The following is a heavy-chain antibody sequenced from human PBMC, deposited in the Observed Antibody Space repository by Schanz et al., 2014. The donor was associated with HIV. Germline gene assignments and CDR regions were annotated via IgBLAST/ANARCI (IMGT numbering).Heavy chain of an antibody. Sequence: QVQLVESGGGVVQPGRSLRLSCAASGFTFSSYGMHWVRQAPGKGLEWVAVIWHDGEKKDYADFVKGRFTISRDNSKNTVYLQMNNLRVEDTGVYYCARDFLMPATPRFDHWGQGTPVTVSS. CDR1: GFTFSSYG. CDR2: IWHDGEKK. V-gene: IGHV3-33*01. D-gene: IGHD2-2*01. CDR3: ARDFLMPATPRFDH. J-gene: IGHJ4*02.